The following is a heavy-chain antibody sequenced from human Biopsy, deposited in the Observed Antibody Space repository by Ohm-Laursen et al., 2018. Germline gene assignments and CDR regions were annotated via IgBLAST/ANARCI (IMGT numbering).Heavy chain of an antibody. D-gene: IGHD2-15*01. Sequence: ASVKVSCKASGYTFTGQYLHWVRQVPGQGLEWMGWINPHSGTTKFAQDFQGRVTMTRDTSITTAYMELRRLRSDDTAVYYCAKGQDLRGGAEYFQHWGQGALVTVSS. CDR3: AKGQDLRGGAEYFQH. CDR1: GYTFTGQY. CDR2: INPHSGTT. V-gene: IGHV1-2*02. J-gene: IGHJ1*01.